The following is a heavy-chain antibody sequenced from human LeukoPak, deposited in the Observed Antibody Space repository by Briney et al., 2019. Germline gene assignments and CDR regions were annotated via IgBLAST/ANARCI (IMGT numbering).Heavy chain of an antibody. CDR2: IKQDGSEK. J-gene: IGHJ6*02. V-gene: IGHV3-7*01. CDR1: GFTFSSNW. Sequence: GGSLRLSCAASGFTFSSNWMSWVRQAPGKGLEWVANIKQDGSEKYYVDSVKGRFTISRDNAKNSLYLQMNSLRAEDTAVYYCARDLGGYYYYGMDVWGQGTTVTVSS. D-gene: IGHD2-15*01. CDR3: ARDLGGYYYYGMDV.